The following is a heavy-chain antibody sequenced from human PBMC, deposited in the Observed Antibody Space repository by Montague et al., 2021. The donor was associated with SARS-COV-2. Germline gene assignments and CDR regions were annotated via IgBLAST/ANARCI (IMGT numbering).Heavy chain of an antibody. V-gene: IGHV4-34*01. J-gene: IGHJ6*02. D-gene: IGHD2-2*01. CDR1: GGSLSGYY. Sequence: SETLSLTCAVYGGSLSGYYWSCIRQPPGEGLEWIAEISHSGSTSYNPSLKSRVTISVDTSKNQFSLKLGSATAADTAVYYCARVPYRLLFVPRYYGMDVWGQGTTVTVSS. CDR3: ARVPYRLLFVPRYYGMDV. CDR2: ISHSGST.